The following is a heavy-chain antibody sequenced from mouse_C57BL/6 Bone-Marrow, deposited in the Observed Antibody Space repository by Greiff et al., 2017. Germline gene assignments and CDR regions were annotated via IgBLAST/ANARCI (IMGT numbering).Heavy chain of an antibody. J-gene: IGHJ3*01. CDR1: GYTFTSYW. V-gene: IGHV1-50*01. D-gene: IGHD2-2*01. Sequence: QVQLKQSGAELVKPGASVKLSCKASGYTFTSYWMQWVKQRPGQGLEWIGEIDPSDSYTNYNQKFKGKATLTVDTSSSTAYMQLSSLTSEDSAVYYCARGLRRRGAWFAYWGQGTLVTVSA. CDR2: IDPSDSYT. CDR3: ARGLRRRGAWFAY.